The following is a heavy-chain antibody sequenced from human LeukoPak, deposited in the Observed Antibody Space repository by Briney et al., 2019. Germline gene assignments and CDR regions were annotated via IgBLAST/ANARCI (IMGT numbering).Heavy chain of an antibody. CDR3: ARDYSGYDFDF. V-gene: IGHV3-20*01. CDR2: VTVNGGTT. CDR1: GFTLDKYT. Sequence: PRGSPRLSCAASGFTLDKYTMQCVCQPPGKGLEWVALVTVNGGTTFYAGSVKGRFTISRDNAKNSLYLQMNSRRAEDTAVYDCARDYSGYDFDFWGRGTLVTV. J-gene: IGHJ4*02. D-gene: IGHD5-12*01.